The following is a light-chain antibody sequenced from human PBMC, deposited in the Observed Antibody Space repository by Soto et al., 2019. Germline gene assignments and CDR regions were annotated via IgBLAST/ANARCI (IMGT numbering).Light chain of an antibody. CDR2: DAS. J-gene: IGKJ1*01. Sequence: EIVLTQSPGTLSLSPGERATLSCSASRSVSSSFLAWYQQKPGQAPRLLIYDASSRATSIPDRFSGSGSGTDFTLTISRLEPEDFAVYFCQQYGSSPWTFGQGTKVEIK. CDR1: RSVSSSF. CDR3: QQYGSSPWT. V-gene: IGKV3-20*01.